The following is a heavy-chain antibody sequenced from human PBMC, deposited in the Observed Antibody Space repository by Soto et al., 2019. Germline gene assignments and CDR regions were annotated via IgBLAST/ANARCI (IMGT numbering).Heavy chain of an antibody. CDR1: GFIFSNYG. J-gene: IGHJ4*02. CDR2: IWHDESYN. D-gene: IGHD3-3*01. V-gene: IGHV3-33*01. Sequence: QVQLVESGGGVVQPGRSLRLSCAASGFIFSNYGMHWVRQAPGKGLEWVAAIWHDESYNFHADAVRGRFTIFRENSKNTLFLQMNSLTAEDTAICYCARELNTFGKTFDYWGQGTLVTVSS. CDR3: ARELNTFGKTFDY.